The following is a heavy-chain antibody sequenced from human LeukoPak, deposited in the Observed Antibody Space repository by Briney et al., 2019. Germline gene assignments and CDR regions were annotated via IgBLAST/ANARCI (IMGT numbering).Heavy chain of an antibody. CDR1: GGSISSSSYY. D-gene: IGHD3-22*01. V-gene: IGHV4-39*07. CDR3: ARLYYDSSIYALFDY. J-gene: IGHJ4*02. CDR2: IYYSGST. Sequence: SETLSLTCTVSGGSISSSSYYWGWIRQPPGKGLEWIGSIYYSGSTYYNPSLKSRVTISVDTSKNQFSLKLSSVTAADTAVYYCARLYYDSSIYALFDYWGQGTLVTVSS.